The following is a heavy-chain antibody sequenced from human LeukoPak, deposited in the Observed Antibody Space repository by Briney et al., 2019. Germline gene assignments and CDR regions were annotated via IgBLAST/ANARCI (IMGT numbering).Heavy chain of an antibody. Sequence: VASVKVSCKASGYTFTSYGISWVRQAPGQGLEWMGWISAYNGNTNYAKKLQGRVTMTTDTSTSTAYMELRSLRSDDTAVYYCASFGAVAGTQRRQPSYAFDIWGQGTMVTVSS. D-gene: IGHD6-19*01. V-gene: IGHV1-18*01. CDR2: ISAYNGNT. CDR1: GYTFTSYG. CDR3: ASFGAVAGTQRRQPSYAFDI. J-gene: IGHJ3*02.